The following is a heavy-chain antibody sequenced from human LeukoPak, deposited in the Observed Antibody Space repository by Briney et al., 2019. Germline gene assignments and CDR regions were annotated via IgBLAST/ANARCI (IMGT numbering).Heavy chain of an antibody. J-gene: IGHJ4*02. CDR3: ARDSPYYYDSSGYFDY. CDR1: GGSVSSGSYY. Sequence: SETLSLTCTVSGGSVSSGSYYWSWIRQPPGKGLEWIGYIYYSGSTNYNPSLKSRVTISVDTSKNQFSLKLSSVTAADTAVYYCARDSPYYYDSSGYFDYWGQGTLVTVSS. V-gene: IGHV4-61*01. D-gene: IGHD3-22*01. CDR2: IYYSGST.